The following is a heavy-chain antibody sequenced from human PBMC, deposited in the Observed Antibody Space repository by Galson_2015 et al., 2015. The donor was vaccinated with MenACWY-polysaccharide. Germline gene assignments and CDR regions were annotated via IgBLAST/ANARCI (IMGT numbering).Heavy chain of an antibody. CDR1: GFTFSSYS. CDR3: ARDQVKWELWDYYYYGMDV. J-gene: IGHJ6*02. V-gene: IGHV3-21*01. CDR2: ISSSSSYI. Sequence: SLRLSCAASGFTFSSYSMNRVRQAPGKGLEWVSSISSSSSYIYYADSVKGRFTISRDNAKNSLYLQMNSLRAEDTAVYYCARDQVKWELWDYYYYGMDVWGQGTTVTVSS. D-gene: IGHD1-26*01.